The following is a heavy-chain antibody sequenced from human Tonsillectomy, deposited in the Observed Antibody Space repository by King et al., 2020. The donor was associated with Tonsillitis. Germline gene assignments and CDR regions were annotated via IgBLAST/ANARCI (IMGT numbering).Heavy chain of an antibody. V-gene: IGHV3-23*01. Sequence: VQLQESGGGLVQPGGSLRLSCAASGFTFSSYAMSWVRQAPGKGLEWVSAISGSGGSTYYADSVKGRFTISRDNSKNTLYLQMNSLRAEDTAVYYCAKELTTVTVIAYYYYGMDVWGQGTTVTVSS. CDR2: ISGSGGST. CDR1: GFTFSSYA. CDR3: AKELTTVTVIAYYYYGMDV. D-gene: IGHD4-11*01. J-gene: IGHJ6*02.